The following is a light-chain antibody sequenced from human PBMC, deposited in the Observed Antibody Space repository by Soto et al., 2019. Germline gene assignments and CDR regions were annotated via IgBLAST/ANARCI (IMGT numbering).Light chain of an antibody. V-gene: IGKV1-5*01. CDR3: QPYNNYST. CDR1: QSVSRW. J-gene: IGKJ5*01. Sequence: SSSVGYSVTITCRASQSVSRWLAWYQQKPGKAPKLLIYDASGLESGVPSRFSGSGSGTEFTLTISSLQPEDFATYYCQPYNNYSTVGNGTQLEIK. CDR2: DAS.